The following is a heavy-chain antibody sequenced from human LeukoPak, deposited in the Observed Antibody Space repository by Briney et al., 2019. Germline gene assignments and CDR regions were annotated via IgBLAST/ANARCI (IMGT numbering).Heavy chain of an antibody. V-gene: IGHV3-23*01. CDR3: ARDHGGYSYDWDPVIYYYGMDV. J-gene: IGHJ6*02. CDR1: GFTFSSYA. D-gene: IGHD5-18*01. CDR2: ISGSGTST. Sequence: GGSLRLSCAASGFTFSSYAMTWVRQAPGKGLDWVSAISGSGTSTYYADSVKGRFTISRDNSKNTLYLQMDSLRAEDTAVYYCARDHGGYSYDWDPVIYYYGMDVWGQGTTVTVSS.